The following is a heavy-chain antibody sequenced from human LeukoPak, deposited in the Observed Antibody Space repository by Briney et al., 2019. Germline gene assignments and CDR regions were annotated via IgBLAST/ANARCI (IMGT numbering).Heavy chain of an antibody. V-gene: IGHV4-34*01. CDR2: INHSGST. CDR1: GGSVSTDF. D-gene: IGHD6-13*01. CDR3: ARGKRGYSSSWYDY. J-gene: IGHJ4*02. Sequence: SETLSLTCTVSGGSVSTDFWSWIRQPPGKGLEWIGEINHSGSTNYNPSLKSRVTISVDTSKNQFSLKLSSVTAADTAVYYCARGKRGYSSSWYDYWGQGTLVTVSS.